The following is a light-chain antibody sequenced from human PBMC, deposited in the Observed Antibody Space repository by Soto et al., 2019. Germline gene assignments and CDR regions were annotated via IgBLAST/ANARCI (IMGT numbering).Light chain of an antibody. CDR3: QQYNNWPWT. CDR1: QSVSSN. V-gene: IGKV3-15*01. J-gene: IGKJ1*01. CDR2: GAS. Sequence: EIVMTQSPATLSESPGERATLSCRASQSVSSNLAWYQQKPGQAPRLLIYGASTRATAIPARFSGSGSGTEFTLTISSLQSEDFAVYYCQQYNNWPWTFGQGTKVEIK.